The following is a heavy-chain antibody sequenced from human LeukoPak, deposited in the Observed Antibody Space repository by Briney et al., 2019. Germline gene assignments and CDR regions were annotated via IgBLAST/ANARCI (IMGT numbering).Heavy chain of an antibody. Sequence: GGSLRLSCAASGFTVSSNYMSWVRQAPGKGLEWVSVIYSGGSTYYADSVKGRFTISRDNSKNTLYLQMNSLRAEDTAVYYCARVGHNYYGSGSYSYWGQGTLVTVSS. D-gene: IGHD3-10*01. CDR3: ARVGHNYYGSGSYSY. CDR1: GFTVSSNY. V-gene: IGHV3-66*01. J-gene: IGHJ4*02. CDR2: IYSGGST.